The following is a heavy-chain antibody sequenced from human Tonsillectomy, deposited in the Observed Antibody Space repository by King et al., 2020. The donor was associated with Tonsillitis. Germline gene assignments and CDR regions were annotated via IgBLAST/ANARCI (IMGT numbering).Heavy chain of an antibody. V-gene: IGHV3-53*01. CDR3: ARKYYYYYYMDV. CDR2: IYSGGST. Sequence: VQLVESGGGLIQPGGSLRLSCAASGFTVSSNYTSWVRQAPGKGLEWVSVIYSGGSTYYADSVKGRFTISRDNSKNTLYLQMNSLRAEDTAVYYCARKYYYYYYMDVWGKGTTVTVSS. CDR1: GFTVSSNY. J-gene: IGHJ6*03.